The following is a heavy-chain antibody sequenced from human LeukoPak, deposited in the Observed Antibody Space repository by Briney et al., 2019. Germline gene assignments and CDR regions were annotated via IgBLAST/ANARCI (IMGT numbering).Heavy chain of an antibody. V-gene: IGHV4-34*01. CDR1: GGSFSGHY. J-gene: IGHJ6*03. CDR3: TRATFRASYYMDI. Sequence: SETQSLTCDVYGGSFSGHYWTWIRQSPGKGLEWIGEINHSGSTNYNPSLKSRVTISIDASKNQVSLKLSSVTAADTAIYYCTRATFRASYYMDIWGTGTTVTVSS. CDR2: INHSGST. D-gene: IGHD2/OR15-2a*01.